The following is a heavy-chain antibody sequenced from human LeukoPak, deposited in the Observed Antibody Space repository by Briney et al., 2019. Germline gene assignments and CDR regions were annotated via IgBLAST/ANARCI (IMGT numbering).Heavy chain of an antibody. Sequence: PGGSLRLSCAAPGFTFSSYSMNWVRQAPGKGLEWVSSISSSSSYIYYADSVKGRFTISRDNAKNSLYLQMNSLRAEDTAVYYCARDRTTMVRGVIIRHDYWGQGTLVTVSS. D-gene: IGHD3-10*01. CDR2: ISSSSSYI. CDR3: ARDRTTMVRGVIIRHDY. J-gene: IGHJ4*02. V-gene: IGHV3-21*01. CDR1: GFTFSSYS.